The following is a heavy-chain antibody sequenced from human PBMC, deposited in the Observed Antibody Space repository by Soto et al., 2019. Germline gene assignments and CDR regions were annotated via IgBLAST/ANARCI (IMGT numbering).Heavy chain of an antibody. Sequence: EVQLVESGGGLVQPGGSLRLSCAASGFTFSSYWMSWVRQAPGKGLEWVASIKENGSEKDYVDSVKGRFTISTDNAKNSLYLQMNSLRAEDTAMYYCARSLGYASYWGQGTLVTVSS. J-gene: IGHJ4*02. CDR3: ARSLGYASY. D-gene: IGHD2-15*01. CDR1: GFTFSSYW. V-gene: IGHV3-7*01. CDR2: IKENGSEK.